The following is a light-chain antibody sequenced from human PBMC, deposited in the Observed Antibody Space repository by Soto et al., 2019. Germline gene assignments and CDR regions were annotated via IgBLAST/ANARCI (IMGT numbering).Light chain of an antibody. CDR1: SSDIGSYNH. V-gene: IGLV2-14*03. CDR2: AVS. J-gene: IGLJ1*01. Sequence: QSVLTQPASVSGSPGQSITISCSGTSSDIGSYNHVAWYQQFPGKSPKLMIYAVSGRPPGVSDRFSGSKSGITASLTISGLQTEDEADYYCISYTDRQSYLFGNGTKVTVL. CDR3: ISYTDRQSYL.